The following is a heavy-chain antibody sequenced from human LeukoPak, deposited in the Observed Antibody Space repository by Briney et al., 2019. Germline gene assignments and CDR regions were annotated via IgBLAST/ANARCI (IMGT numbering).Heavy chain of an antibody. CDR3: ARGVGGGAPVAP. Sequence: ASVKVSCKASGGTFSSYAISWVRQAPGQGLEWMGRIIPILGIANYAQKFQGRVTITADKSTSTAYMELSSLRSEDTAVYYCARGVGGGAPVAPWGQGTMVTVSS. CDR2: IIPILGIA. D-gene: IGHD1-26*01. J-gene: IGHJ3*01. V-gene: IGHV1-69*04. CDR1: GGTFSSYA.